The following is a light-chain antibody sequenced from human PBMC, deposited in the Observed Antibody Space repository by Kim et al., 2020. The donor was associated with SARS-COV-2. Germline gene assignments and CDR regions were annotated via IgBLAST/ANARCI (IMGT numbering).Light chain of an antibody. Sequence: GQKVTISCSGRSSNIGNNYVSWYQQLPGIAPKLLIYDDNQRPSGIPDRFSGSKSGTSATLGITGLQTGDEADYYCAAWDSSLSAVLFGGGTQLTVL. J-gene: IGLJ2*01. V-gene: IGLV1-51*01. CDR1: SSNIGNNY. CDR3: AAWDSSLSAVL. CDR2: DDN.